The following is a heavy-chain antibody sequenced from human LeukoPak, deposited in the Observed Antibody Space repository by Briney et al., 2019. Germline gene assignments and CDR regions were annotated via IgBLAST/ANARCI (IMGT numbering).Heavy chain of an antibody. CDR1: GYTFTGYY. Sequence: ASVKVSCKASGYTFTGYYMHWVRQAPGQGLEWMGWINPNSGGTNYAQKFQGRVTMTRDTSISTAYMELSRLRSDDTAVYYCARGGVSGYSYGPKTSDAFDIWGQGTMVTVSS. D-gene: IGHD5-18*01. CDR3: ARGGVSGYSYGPKTSDAFDI. CDR2: INPNSGGT. V-gene: IGHV1-2*02. J-gene: IGHJ3*02.